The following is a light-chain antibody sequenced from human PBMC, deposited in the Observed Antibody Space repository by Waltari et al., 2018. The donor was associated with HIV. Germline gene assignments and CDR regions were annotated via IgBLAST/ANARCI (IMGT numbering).Light chain of an antibody. CDR3: SSHVDFFEVM. Sequence: QSALTQPASVFGSPGQSITISCTGSSSDVGSHNFVSWYQQHPGKAPKSIIYEVSKRPSGVSNRFSGSKSGNTASLTISGLQAEDEADYYCSSHVDFFEVMFGGGTKLTVL. CDR1: SSDVGSHNF. V-gene: IGLV2-23*02. J-gene: IGLJ3*02. CDR2: EVS.